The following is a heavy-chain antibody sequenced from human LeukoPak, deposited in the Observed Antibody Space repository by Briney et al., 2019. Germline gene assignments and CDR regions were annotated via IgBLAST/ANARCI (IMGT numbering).Heavy chain of an antibody. J-gene: IGHJ4*02. CDR3: ARGAGWYDY. Sequence: SETLSLTCTVSGVSISPYYWSWIRQPPGKGLEWIGYIYYSGNTNYNPSLKSRVTISVGTSENHFSLKLSSVTAADTAVYYCARGAGWYDYWGQGTLVTVSS. CDR2: IYYSGNT. CDR1: GVSISPYY. D-gene: IGHD6-19*01. V-gene: IGHV4-59*01.